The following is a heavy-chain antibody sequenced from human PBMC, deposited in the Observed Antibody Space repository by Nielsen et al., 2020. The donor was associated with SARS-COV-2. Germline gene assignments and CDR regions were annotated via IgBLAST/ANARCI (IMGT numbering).Heavy chain of an antibody. CDR1: GFALSAYG. J-gene: IGHJ6*03. Sequence: GGSLRLSCTASGFALSAYGMDWVRQVPGRGLEWLAHIRMSDGATQYADSVRGRFTISRDNAKNSLYLQMKSLRDDDTAVYFCAKELEVCCHYMDFWCKGTRVTVSS. D-gene: IGHD5/OR15-5a*01. V-gene: IGHV3-48*02. CDR3: AKELEVCCHYMDF. CDR2: IRMSDGAT.